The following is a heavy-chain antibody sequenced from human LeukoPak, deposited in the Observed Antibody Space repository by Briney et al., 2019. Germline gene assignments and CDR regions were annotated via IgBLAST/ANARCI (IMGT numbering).Heavy chain of an antibody. J-gene: IGHJ4*02. D-gene: IGHD2/OR15-2a*01. CDR1: GFTFSSYS. V-gene: IGHV3-48*01. CDR3: ARDGLSETFDY. Sequence: GGSLRLSCAASGFTFSSYSMNWVRQAPGKGLEWVSYISSSSSTIYYADSVKGRFTISRDNAKNSLYLQMNSLRAEDTAVYYCARDGLSETFDYWGQGTLVTVSS. CDR2: ISSSSSTI.